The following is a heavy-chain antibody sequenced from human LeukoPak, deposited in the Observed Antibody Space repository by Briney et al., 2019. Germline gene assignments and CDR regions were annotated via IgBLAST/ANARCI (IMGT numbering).Heavy chain of an antibody. V-gene: IGHV1-69*05. CDR3: ASGYQLFPGRTYYFVH. CDR1: GGTLSIYA. Sequence: ASVKLSCKASGGTLSIYAISGVRQAPGQGLEWMGGIIPIFGTANYAQKFQGRVTITTDESTSTAYMELSSLRSEDTDVYYCASGYQLFPGRTYYFVHSGEG. D-gene: IGHD2-2*01. CDR2: IIPIFGTA. J-gene: IGHJ4*02.